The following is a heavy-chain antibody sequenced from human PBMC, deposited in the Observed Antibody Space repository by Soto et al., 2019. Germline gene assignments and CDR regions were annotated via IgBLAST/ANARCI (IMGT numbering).Heavy chain of an antibody. Sequence: QVQLQESGPGLVKPSQTLSLTCTVSGGSISSGDYYWSWIRQPPGKGLEWIGYIYYSGSTYYNPSLKSRVTISVDTSKNQFSLKLSSVTAADTAVYYCARAADYYDSSGYQIDYWGQGTLVTVSS. J-gene: IGHJ4*02. CDR3: ARAADYYDSSGYQIDY. CDR1: GGSISSGDYY. D-gene: IGHD3-22*01. CDR2: IYYSGST. V-gene: IGHV4-30-4*01.